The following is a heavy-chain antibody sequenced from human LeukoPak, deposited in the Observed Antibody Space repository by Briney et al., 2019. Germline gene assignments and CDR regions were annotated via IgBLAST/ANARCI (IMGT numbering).Heavy chain of an antibody. V-gene: IGHV3-30-3*01. J-gene: IGHJ5*02. CDR1: GFTFSSYA. CDR2: ISYDGSNK. D-gene: IGHD2-15*01. CDR3: ARPLQPYCSGGSCYSNWFDP. Sequence: PGRSLRLSCAASGFTFSSYAMHWVRQAPGKGLEWVAVISYDGSNKYYADSVKGRFTISRDNSKKTLYLQMISLRAEDTAVYYCARPLQPYCSGGSCYSNWFDPWGQGTLVTVSS.